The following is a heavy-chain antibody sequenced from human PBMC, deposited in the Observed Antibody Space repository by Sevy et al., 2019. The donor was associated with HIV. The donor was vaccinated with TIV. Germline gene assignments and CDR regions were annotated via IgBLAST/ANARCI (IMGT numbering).Heavy chain of an antibody. CDR3: ARDVENWVDT. Sequence: GGSLRLSCAASGFTFSSYWMHWVRQAPGKGLVWVSRINKDGSGTRYVDSVKGRFTISRDNAKNTLYLQMNSLRAEDTAVYYCARDVENWVDTWGQGTLVTVSS. CDR2: INKDGSGT. J-gene: IGHJ5*02. V-gene: IGHV3-74*01. CDR1: GFTFSSYW.